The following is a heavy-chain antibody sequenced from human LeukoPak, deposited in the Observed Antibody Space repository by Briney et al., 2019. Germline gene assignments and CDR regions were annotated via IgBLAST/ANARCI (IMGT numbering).Heavy chain of an antibody. J-gene: IGHJ4*02. V-gene: IGHV3-30-3*01. Sequence: GGSLRLSCAASGFTFNSNAMHWVRQAPGKGLEWVALISYDGSNKYYADSVKGRFTISRDNSKNTLYLQMNSLRAEDTAVYYCARDKQFLEWLSYMFNYWGQGTLVTVSS. CDR1: GFTFNSNA. D-gene: IGHD3-3*01. CDR2: ISYDGSNK. CDR3: ARDKQFLEWLSYMFNY.